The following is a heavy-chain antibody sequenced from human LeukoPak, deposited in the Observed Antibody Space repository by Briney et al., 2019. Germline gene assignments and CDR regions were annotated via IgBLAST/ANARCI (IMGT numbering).Heavy chain of an antibody. CDR2: LSASGGTT. CDR1: GFTFSSFW. V-gene: IGHV3-23*01. J-gene: IGHJ5*02. D-gene: IGHD2-2*01. Sequence: QPGGSLRLSCAASGFTFSSFWTHWVRQAPGKGLEWVSALSASGGTTYYADSVKGRFTTSRDNSENTLYLQMNSLRAEDTAVYYCAKLPREYCSSTSCPNWFDTWGQGTLVTVSS. CDR3: AKLPREYCSSTSCPNWFDT.